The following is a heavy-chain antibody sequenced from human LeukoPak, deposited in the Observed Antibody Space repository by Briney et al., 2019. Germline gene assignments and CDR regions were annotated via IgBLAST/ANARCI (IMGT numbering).Heavy chain of an antibody. CDR1: GGTFSSYA. V-gene: IGHV1-69*05. CDR2: IIPIFGTA. J-gene: IGHJ6*03. CDR3: ARVVYCGGDCLMGYMDV. D-gene: IGHD2-21*02. Sequence: GASVKVSCKASGGTFSSYAISWVRQAPGQGLEWMGRIIPIFGTANYAQKFQGRATITTDESTSTAYMELSSLRSEDTAVYYCARVVYCGGDCLMGYMDVWGKGTTVTVSS.